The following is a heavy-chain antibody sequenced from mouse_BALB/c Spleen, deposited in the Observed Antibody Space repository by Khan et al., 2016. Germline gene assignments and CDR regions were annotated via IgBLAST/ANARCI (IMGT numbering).Heavy chain of an antibody. CDR1: GFTFSSYG. V-gene: IGHV5-6-3*01. Sequence: EVELVESGGGLVQPGGSLNLSCAASGFTFSSYGMSWVRQTPDKRLELVATINSNGGSPYYPDSVKGRFTISRDNAKNTLYLQMSRLKSEDTAMXYCARRRSDGYYYAMDYGGQGTSVTVSS. CDR2: INSNGGSP. J-gene: IGHJ4*01. CDR3: ARRRSDGYYYAMDY.